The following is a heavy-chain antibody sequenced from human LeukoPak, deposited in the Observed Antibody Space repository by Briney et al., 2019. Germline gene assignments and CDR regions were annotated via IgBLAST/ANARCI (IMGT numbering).Heavy chain of an antibody. J-gene: IGHJ4*02. CDR3: ARQGGLWLPFDY. D-gene: IGHD5-18*01. Sequence: GESLKISCEGAGYSFTSYWIGWVRQMPGKSLEWMGIIYPGDSDTRYSPSFQGQVTISADKSINTAYLQWSSLQASDTAMYYCARQGGLWLPFDYWGQGALVTVSS. V-gene: IGHV5-51*01. CDR1: GYSFTSYW. CDR2: IYPGDSDT.